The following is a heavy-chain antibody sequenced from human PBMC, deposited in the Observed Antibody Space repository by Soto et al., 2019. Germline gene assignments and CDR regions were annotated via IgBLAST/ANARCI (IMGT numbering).Heavy chain of an antibody. CDR3: AKDRWVAAAALDY. CDR1: GFTFSSYG. CDR2: ISYDGSNK. J-gene: IGHJ4*02. V-gene: IGHV3-30*18. D-gene: IGHD6-13*01. Sequence: GGSLRLSCAASGFTFSSYGMHWVRQAPGKGLEWVAVISYDGSNKYYADSVKGRFTISRDNPKNTLYLQMNSLRAEDTAVYYCAKDRWVAAAALDYWGQGTLVTVSS.